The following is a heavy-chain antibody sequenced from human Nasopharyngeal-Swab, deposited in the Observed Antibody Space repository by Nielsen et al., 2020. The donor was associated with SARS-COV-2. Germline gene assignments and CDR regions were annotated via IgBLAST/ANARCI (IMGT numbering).Heavy chain of an antibody. CDR3: ATPGEQWLPYAFDI. CDR2: FDPEDGET. D-gene: IGHD6-19*01. Sequence: ASVKVSCKVSGHTLTELSMHWVRQAPGKGLEWMGGFDPEDGETIYAQKFQGRVTMTEDTSTDTAYMELSSLRSEDTAVYYCATPGEQWLPYAFDIWGQGTMVTVSS. J-gene: IGHJ3*02. CDR1: GHTLTELS. V-gene: IGHV1-24*01.